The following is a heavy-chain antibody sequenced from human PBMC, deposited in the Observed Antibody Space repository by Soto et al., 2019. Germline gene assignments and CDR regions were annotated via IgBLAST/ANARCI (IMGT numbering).Heavy chain of an antibody. D-gene: IGHD4-4*01. V-gene: IGHV1-2*02. CDR3: ATELQRGMDV. J-gene: IGHJ6*02. CDR1: GYTFSVYH. CDR2: VHPNSGGT. Sequence: GASVKVSCKASGYTFSVYHMHWVRQAPGQGLEWMGWVHPNSGGTNYAQSFEGRVTMTRDTSINTAYMELSRLTSDDTAVYYCATELQRGMDVWGRGTTVTVSS.